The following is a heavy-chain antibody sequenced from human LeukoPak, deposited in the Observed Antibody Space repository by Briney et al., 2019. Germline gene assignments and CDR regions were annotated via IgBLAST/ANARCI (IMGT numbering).Heavy chain of an antibody. J-gene: IGHJ4*02. CDR2: IYYSGST. V-gene: IGHV4-39*07. CDR1: RGSISSSSYY. D-gene: IGHD5-24*01. CDR3: ARDQGEMATSWFDY. Sequence: SETLSLTCTVSRGSISSSSYYWGWIRQPPGKGLEWIGSIYYSGSTYYNPSLKSRVTISVDTSKNQFSLKLSSVTAADTAVYYCARDQGEMATSWFDYWGQGTLVTVSS.